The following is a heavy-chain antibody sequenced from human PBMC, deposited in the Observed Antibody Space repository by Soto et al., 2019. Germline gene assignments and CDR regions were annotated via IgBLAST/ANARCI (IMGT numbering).Heavy chain of an antibody. CDR3: ARQPLRYSSSWYDGEFEY. CDR1: GGSVSSRSYF. D-gene: IGHD6-13*01. J-gene: IGHJ4*02. V-gene: IGHV4-39*01. CDR2: IYHSGST. Sequence: PSETLSLTCTVSGGSVSSRSYFWGWIRQPPGKGLEWIGSIYHSGSTYYNPSLKSRLTISVDTSKHQFSLKVNSVTAADTGVYYCARQPLRYSSSWYDGEFEYWGQGILVTVSS.